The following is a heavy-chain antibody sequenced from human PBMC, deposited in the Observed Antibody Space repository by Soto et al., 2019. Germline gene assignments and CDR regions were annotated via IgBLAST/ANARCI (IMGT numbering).Heavy chain of an antibody. CDR3: AKCRAHHYYDSSGYYVDY. Sequence: PGGSLRLSCAASGFTFSSYAMSWFRQAPGKGLEWVSAISGSGGSTYYADSVKGRFTISRDNSKNTLYLQMNSLRAEDTAVYYCAKCRAHHYYDSSGYYVDYWGQGTLVTVSS. CDR2: ISGSGGST. V-gene: IGHV3-23*01. D-gene: IGHD3-22*01. J-gene: IGHJ4*02. CDR1: GFTFSSYA.